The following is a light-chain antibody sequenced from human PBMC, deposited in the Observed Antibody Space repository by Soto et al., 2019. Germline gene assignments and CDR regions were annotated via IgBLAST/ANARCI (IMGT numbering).Light chain of an antibody. V-gene: IGKV1-17*01. J-gene: IGKJ3*01. CDR1: QDISNA. CDR2: ASS. Sequence: DIQMTQSPTSLSASVGDRVTITCRASQDISNALDWYQQKPGKAPKRLIYASSSWQSGAPARFSDSGSGTEFTLTINSLKPHDFASYFCLQHKIRPFTFGPGTKVHV. CDR3: LQHKIRPFT.